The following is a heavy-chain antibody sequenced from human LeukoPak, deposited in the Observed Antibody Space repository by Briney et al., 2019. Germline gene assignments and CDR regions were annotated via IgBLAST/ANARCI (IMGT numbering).Heavy chain of an antibody. D-gene: IGHD5-24*01. CDR1: GNNLQKLW. CDR2: NYSGDSGT. CDR3: ARLGRSSGDAYNYGFDY. Sequence: GGSPKTFRCGFGNNLQKLWHARGRQMPGKGPGWMGINYSGDSGTIYSPSFQGQVTISAAKSITTASLQWSSLKASDTAMYYCARLGRSSGDAYNYGFDYWGQGTLVTVSS. J-gene: IGHJ4*02. V-gene: IGHV5-51*01.